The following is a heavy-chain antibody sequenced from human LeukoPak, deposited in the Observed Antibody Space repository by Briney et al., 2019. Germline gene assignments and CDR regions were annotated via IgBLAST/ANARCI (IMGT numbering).Heavy chain of an antibody. Sequence: ASVKVSCKASGDTFSSYSVSWVRQVHGQGLQWMGRIIPILGLTKYSQNFQGRVTLTADKSTSTAYMELSSLGSEDTAVYYCARDLEYSSGGGPPDYSGQGTLVTVSS. J-gene: IGHJ4*02. CDR3: ARDLEYSSGGGPPDY. D-gene: IGHD6-19*01. CDR1: GDTFSSYS. V-gene: IGHV1-69*04. CDR2: IIPILGLT.